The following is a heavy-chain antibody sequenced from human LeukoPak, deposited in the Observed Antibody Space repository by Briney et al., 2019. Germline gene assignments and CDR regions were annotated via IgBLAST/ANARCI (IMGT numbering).Heavy chain of an antibody. CDR3: ASGVAVAVRSYYFDY. V-gene: IGHV3-23*01. CDR2: LSGSGGST. Sequence: GGSLRLSCAASGFTFSSYAMSWVRQAPGKGLEWVSALSGSGGSTYYADSVKGRFTISRDNSKNTLYLQMNSLGAEDTAVYYCASGVAVAVRSYYFDYWGQGTLVTVSS. CDR1: GFTFSSYA. J-gene: IGHJ4*02. D-gene: IGHD3-22*01.